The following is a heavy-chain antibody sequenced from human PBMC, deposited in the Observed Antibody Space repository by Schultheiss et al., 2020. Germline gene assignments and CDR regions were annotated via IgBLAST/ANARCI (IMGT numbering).Heavy chain of an antibody. Sequence: SLRLSCVASGFTFDDYAIHWVRQAPGKGLEWVSGITWNSGSIAYADSVKGRFTISRDNAKNSLYLQMNSLRAEDTALYYCAKVMGRGYSGYLPFDYWGQGTLVTVSS. CDR3: AKVMGRGYSGYLPFDY. V-gene: IGHV3-9*01. J-gene: IGHJ4*02. CDR1: GFTFDDYA. D-gene: IGHD5-12*01. CDR2: ITWNSGSI.